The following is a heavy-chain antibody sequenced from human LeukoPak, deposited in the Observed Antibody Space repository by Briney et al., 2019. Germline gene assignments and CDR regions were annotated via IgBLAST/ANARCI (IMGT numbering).Heavy chain of an antibody. CDR1: AGSMNSGTYY. Sequence: SETLSLTCTVSAGSMNSGTYYWSWIRQPPGKGLEWIGYMYHSGGTYYNPSLKSRVTISVDMSKNQFSLKLSSLTAADTAVYYCARELGHWYFDLWGRGTLVTVSS. CDR2: MYHSGGT. V-gene: IGHV4-30-2*01. CDR3: ARELGHWYFDL. J-gene: IGHJ2*01. D-gene: IGHD6-13*01.